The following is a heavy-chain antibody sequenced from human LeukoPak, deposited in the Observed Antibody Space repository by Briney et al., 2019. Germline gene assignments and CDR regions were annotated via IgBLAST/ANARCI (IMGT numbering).Heavy chain of an antibody. J-gene: IGHJ5*02. D-gene: IGHD6-13*01. CDR3: ARVRLPGIAAAGTWWFDP. CDR2: IKQDGSEK. Sequence: GGSLRLSCAASGFTFSSYWMSWVRQAPGKGLEWVANIKQDGSEKYYVDSVKGRFTISRDNAKNSLYLQMNSLRAEDTAVYYCARVRLPGIAAAGTWWFDPWGQGTLVTVSS. CDR1: GFTFSSYW. V-gene: IGHV3-7*05.